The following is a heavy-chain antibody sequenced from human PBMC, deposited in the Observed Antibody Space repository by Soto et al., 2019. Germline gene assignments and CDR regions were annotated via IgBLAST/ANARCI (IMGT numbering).Heavy chain of an antibody. J-gene: IGHJ4*02. CDR3: ARDSATMIVVVTISWTYFDY. D-gene: IGHD3-22*01. CDR1: GFTFSSYA. CDR2: ISYDGSNK. V-gene: IGHV3-30-3*01. Sequence: PGGSLRLSCAASGFTFSSYAMHWVRQAPGKGLEWVAVISYDGSNKYYADSVKGRFTISRDNSKNTLYLQMNSLRAEDTAVYYCARDSATMIVVVTISWTYFDYWGQGTLVTVSS.